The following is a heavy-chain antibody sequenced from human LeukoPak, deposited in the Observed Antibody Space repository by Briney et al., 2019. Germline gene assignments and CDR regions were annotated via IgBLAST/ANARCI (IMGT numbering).Heavy chain of an antibody. Sequence: SETLSLTCTVSGGSISGYYWSWIRQPAGKGLEWIGHIYSTGSTNFNPSLKSRVTMSVDTSKNQFSLKLSSVTAADTAVYYCARGTTLIAAAGTGGYYFDYWGQGTLVTVSS. D-gene: IGHD6-13*01. CDR2: IYSTGST. V-gene: IGHV4-4*07. CDR1: GGSISGYY. J-gene: IGHJ4*02. CDR3: ARGTTLIAAAGTGGYYFDY.